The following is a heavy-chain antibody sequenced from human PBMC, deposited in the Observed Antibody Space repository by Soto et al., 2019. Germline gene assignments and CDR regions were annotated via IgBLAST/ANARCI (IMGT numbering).Heavy chain of an antibody. V-gene: IGHV3-33*01. J-gene: IGHJ4*02. CDR3: ARDQSYYDSSGYGDY. CDR2: IWYDGSNK. D-gene: IGHD3-22*01. CDR1: GFTFSSYG. Sequence: PGGSLRLSCAASGFTFSSYGMHWVRQAPGKGLEWVAVIWYDGSNKYYADSVKGRFTISRDNSKNTLYLQMNSLRAEDTAVYYCARDQSYYDSSGYGDYWGQGTLVTVSS.